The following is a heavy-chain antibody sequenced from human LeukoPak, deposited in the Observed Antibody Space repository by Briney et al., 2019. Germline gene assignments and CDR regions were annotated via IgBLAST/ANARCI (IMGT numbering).Heavy chain of an antibody. CDR3: ARGPRGTVVTSAIGY. V-gene: IGHV4-34*01. Sequence: SETLSLTCAVYGGPFSGYYWSWIRQPPEKGLEWIGEINHSGSTNYNPSLKSRVTISVDTSKNQFSLKLSSVTAADTAVYYCARGPRGTVVTSAIGYWGQGTLVTVSS. CDR1: GGPFSGYY. CDR2: INHSGST. D-gene: IGHD4-23*01. J-gene: IGHJ4*02.